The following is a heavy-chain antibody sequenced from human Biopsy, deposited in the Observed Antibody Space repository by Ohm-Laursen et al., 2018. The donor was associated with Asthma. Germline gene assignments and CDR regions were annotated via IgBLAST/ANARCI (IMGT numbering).Heavy chain of an antibody. Sequence: SLRLSCAASRFTYEMHWVRQAPGKGLEWVAVISYDGSSIYYADSVKGRFTISRDNSKDTLSLQMNSQTAEDTAVYYCAKEGVAGTHIEDWGQGTLVTVSS. CDR3: AKEGVAGTHIED. V-gene: IGHV3-30*04. CDR1: RFTYE. J-gene: IGHJ4*02. D-gene: IGHD6-19*01. CDR2: ISYDGSSI.